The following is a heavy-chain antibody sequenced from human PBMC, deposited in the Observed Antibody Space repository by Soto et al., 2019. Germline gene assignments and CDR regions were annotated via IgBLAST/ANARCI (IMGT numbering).Heavy chain of an antibody. CDR2: ISGSGDKT. CDR3: ARESKWYGGQYFQD. V-gene: IGHV3-23*01. CDR1: GFTFKYYA. J-gene: IGHJ1*01. D-gene: IGHD2-8*01. Sequence: EVQLLQSGGGLAQPGTSLRLSYVASGFTFKYYAMTWVRQAPGKGLEWVSTISGSGDKTDYADSVKGRFRVSRDNSKDTLYLQMGSLRADDTALYYCARESKWYGGQYFQDWGQGTLVTVSS.